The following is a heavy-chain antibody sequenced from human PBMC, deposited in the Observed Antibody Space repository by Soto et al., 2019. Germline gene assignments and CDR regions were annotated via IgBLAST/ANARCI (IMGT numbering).Heavy chain of an antibody. CDR2: INHRGSY. D-gene: IGHD2-8*01. V-gene: IGHV4-34*01. CDR3: ARDGFCTNNTCRVGNWFDP. CDR1: VGSFSGYS. J-gene: IGHJ5*02. Sequence: PSETLSLTCVVYVGSFSGYSWGWIRQSPGKGLGWIRGINHRGSYNDNPSLERRLTISVATSKNTSSLQLPPVPAADTAMYSGARDGFCTNNTCRVGNWFDPWGQGTLVTVSS.